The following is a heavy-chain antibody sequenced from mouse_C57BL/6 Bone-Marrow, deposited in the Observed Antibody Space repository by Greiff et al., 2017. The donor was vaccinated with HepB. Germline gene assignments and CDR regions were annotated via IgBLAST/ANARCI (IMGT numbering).Heavy chain of an antibody. CDR1: GFNIKDDY. CDR2: IDPENGDT. V-gene: IGHV14-4*01. Sequence: VQLQQSGAELVRPGASVKLSCTASGFNIKDDYMHWVKQRPEQGLEWIGWIDPENGDTEYASKFQGKATMTADTSSNTAYLQLSSLTSEDTAVYYCTTMMVTRKVGYFDYWGQGTTLTVSS. CDR3: TTMMVTRKVGYFDY. D-gene: IGHD2-3*01. J-gene: IGHJ2*01.